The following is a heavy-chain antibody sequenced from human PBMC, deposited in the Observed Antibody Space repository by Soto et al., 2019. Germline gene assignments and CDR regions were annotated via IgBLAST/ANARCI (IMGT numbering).Heavy chain of an antibody. V-gene: IGHV3-48*01. CDR2: ISSSSSTI. CDR3: ARVPAAAGIRQTDN. CDR1: GFSFSSYS. J-gene: IGHJ4*02. Sequence: EVQLVESGGGLAQPGGSLRLSCAASGFSFSSYSMNWVRQAPGKGLEWVSFISSSSSTIYYADSVKGRFTISRDNAKKSLFLQMNSLRAEDTAVYYCARVPAAAGIRQTDNWGQGILVTVSS. D-gene: IGHD6-13*01.